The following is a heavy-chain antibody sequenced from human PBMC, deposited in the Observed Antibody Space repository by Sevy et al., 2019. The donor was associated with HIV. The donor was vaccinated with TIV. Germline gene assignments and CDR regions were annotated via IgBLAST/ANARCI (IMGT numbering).Heavy chain of an antibody. Sequence: GSLRLSCIGSGFSFSYYVIHWGRQSPGKGLDWVALISHDGINEYYTDSVKGRFTISRANSKNTVYLEMNSLRNEDTAIYFCANAYSGSYSHSYLYALDVWGQGTTVTVSS. CDR2: ISHDGINE. CDR3: ANAYSGSYSHSYLYALDV. V-gene: IGHV3-30*18. D-gene: IGHD1-26*01. CDR1: GFSFSYYV. J-gene: IGHJ6*02.